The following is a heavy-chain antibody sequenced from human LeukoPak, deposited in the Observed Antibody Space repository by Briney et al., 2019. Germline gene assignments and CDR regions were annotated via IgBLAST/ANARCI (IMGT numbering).Heavy chain of an antibody. D-gene: IGHD6-19*01. CDR3: ARGLVFDYYYYYMDV. Sequence: SVKVSCKASGGTFSSYAISWVRQAPGQGLEWMGGIIPIFGTANYAQKFQGRVTITTDESTSTAYMELSSLRSEDTAVYYCARGLVFDYYYYYMDVWGKGTTVTVSS. J-gene: IGHJ6*03. CDR1: GGTFSSYA. V-gene: IGHV1-69*05. CDR2: IIPIFGTA.